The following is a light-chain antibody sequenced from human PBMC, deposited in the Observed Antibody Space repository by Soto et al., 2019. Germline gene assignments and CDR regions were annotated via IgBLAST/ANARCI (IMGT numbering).Light chain of an antibody. CDR1: SSNIGSNT. J-gene: IGLJ1*01. Sequence: QSVLTQPPSASGTPGQRVTISCSGSSSNIGSNTVNWYQQLPGTAPKLLIYSNNQRPSGVPDRFSGSKSGTSASLAISGLQSEGEADYYCAAWDDSLNGLYVFGTGTKLTVL. CDR2: SNN. V-gene: IGLV1-44*01. CDR3: AAWDDSLNGLYV.